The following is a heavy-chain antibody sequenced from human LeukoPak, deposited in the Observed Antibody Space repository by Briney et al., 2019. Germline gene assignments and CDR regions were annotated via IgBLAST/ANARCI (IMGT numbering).Heavy chain of an antibody. CDR3: AKDTGPAAGITADY. J-gene: IGHJ4*02. Sequence: PGRSLRLSCAASGFTFSSYAMHWVRQAPGKGLEWVSTIRGSDDSTYYADSVKGRFTISRDNTKNTLYLQMNSLRAEDTAIYYCAKDTGPAAGITADYWGQGTLVTVSS. D-gene: IGHD6-13*01. CDR1: GFTFSSYA. CDR2: IRGSDDST. V-gene: IGHV3-23*01.